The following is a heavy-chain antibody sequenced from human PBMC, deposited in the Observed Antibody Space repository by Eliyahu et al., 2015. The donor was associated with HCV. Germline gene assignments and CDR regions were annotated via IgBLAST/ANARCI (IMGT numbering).Heavy chain of an antibody. CDR2: IYYXGST. CDR3: ARSDIVATIGSGALFDI. V-gene: IGHV4-59*01. Sequence: QVQLQESGPGLVKPSETLSLTCTVXGXSISSYYWSWIRQPPGKGLEWIGYIYYXGSTNYNPSLKSRVTISVDTSKNQFSLKLSSVTAADTAVYYCARSDIVATIGSGALFDIWGQGTMVTVSS. CDR1: GXSISSYY. D-gene: IGHD5-12*01. J-gene: IGHJ3*02.